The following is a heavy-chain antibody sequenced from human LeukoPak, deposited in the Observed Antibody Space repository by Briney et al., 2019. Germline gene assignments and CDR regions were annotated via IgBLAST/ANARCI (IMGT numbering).Heavy chain of an antibody. CDR2: IKADGSVK. CDR1: EFTFSTFW. CDR3: VRDSDYQRNSGGLYAHYDALDI. V-gene: IGHV3-7*01. Sequence: PGGSLRLSCAASEFTFSTFWMSWVRQAPGKGLEWVANIKADGSVKHYVDSVEGRFSISRDNARTSLYLQMNRLRAEDTAVYYCVRDSDYQRNSGGLYAHYDALDIWGHGTMVTVSS. J-gene: IGHJ3*02. D-gene: IGHD2-21*01.